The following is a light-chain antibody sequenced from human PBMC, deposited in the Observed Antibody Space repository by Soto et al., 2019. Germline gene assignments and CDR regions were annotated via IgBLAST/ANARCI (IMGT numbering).Light chain of an antibody. Sequence: QSVMTQPPSVSAAPGQTVTISCSGSSSNIGGNSVSWYQQLPGTAPKLLIYDDNKRPSGIPDRFSGSKSGTSATLGITGFQTGDEADYYCQTFDSSLTISWVFGGGTKLTVL. CDR3: QTFDSSLTISWV. CDR2: DDN. J-gene: IGLJ3*02. V-gene: IGLV1-51*01. CDR1: SSNIGGNS.